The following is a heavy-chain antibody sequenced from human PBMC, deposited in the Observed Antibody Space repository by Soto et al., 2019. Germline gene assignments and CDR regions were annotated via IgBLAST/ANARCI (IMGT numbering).Heavy chain of an antibody. CDR3: ARDDYGDYGGTPYNWFDP. V-gene: IGHV3-21*01. CDR1: GFTFSSYS. Sequence: GGSLRLSCAASGFTFSSYSMNWVRQAPGKGLEWVSSISSSSSYIYYADSVKGRFTISRDNAKNSLYLQMNSLRAEDTAVYYCARDDYGDYGGTPYNWFDPWGQGTLVTVSS. J-gene: IGHJ5*02. CDR2: ISSSSSYI. D-gene: IGHD4-17*01.